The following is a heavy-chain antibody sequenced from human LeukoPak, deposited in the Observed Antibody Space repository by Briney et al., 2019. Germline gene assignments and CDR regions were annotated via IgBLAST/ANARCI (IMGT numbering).Heavy chain of an antibody. CDR1: GFTFSSYA. J-gene: IGHJ4*02. CDR3: AKDSSNLDFWSGLRGGYYFDY. D-gene: IGHD3-3*01. V-gene: IGHV3-23*01. CDR2: ISGNGAST. Sequence: PGGSLRLSCAASGFTFSSYAMSWVRQAPGKGLEWVSSISGNGASTYYADSVKGRFTISRDNSKNTLYLQMNSLRPEDTALYYCAKDSSNLDFWSGLRGGYYFDYWGQGTLVTVSS.